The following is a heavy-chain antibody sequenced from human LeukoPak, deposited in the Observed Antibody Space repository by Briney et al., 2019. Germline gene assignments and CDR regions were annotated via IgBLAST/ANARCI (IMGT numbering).Heavy chain of an antibody. D-gene: IGHD3-22*01. CDR3: ARDGDSSGYYRGDAFDI. CDR1: GGSISSGGYS. V-gene: IGHV4-61*08. Sequence: SETLSLTCAVSGGSISSGGYSWSWIRQPPGKGLEWIGYIYYSGSTNYNPSLKSRVTISVDTSKNQFSLKLSSVTAADTAVYYCARDGDSSGYYRGDAFDIWGQGTMVTVSS. J-gene: IGHJ3*02. CDR2: IYYSGST.